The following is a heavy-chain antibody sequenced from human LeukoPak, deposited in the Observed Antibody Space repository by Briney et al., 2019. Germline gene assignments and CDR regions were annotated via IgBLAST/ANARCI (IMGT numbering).Heavy chain of an antibody. V-gene: IGHV4-30-4*01. Sequence: KPSETLSLTCTVSGGSIFSGDYYWNWIRQPPGKGLEWIGYIYYNGITYYNPSLESRVTISVDTSKSQFSLKLSSVTAADTAVYYCARGDYNDGAGYLDHWGQGTLVPVSS. D-gene: IGHD3-22*01. CDR3: ARGDYNDGAGYLDH. CDR2: IYYNGIT. CDR1: GGSIFSGDYY. J-gene: IGHJ5*02.